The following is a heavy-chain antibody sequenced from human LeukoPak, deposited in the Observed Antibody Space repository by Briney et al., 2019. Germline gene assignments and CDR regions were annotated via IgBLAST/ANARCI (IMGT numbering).Heavy chain of an antibody. CDR3: ARHFSTDAFDI. V-gene: IGHV4-39*01. D-gene: IGHD2/OR15-2a*01. CDR1: GDYIRSSSYY. CDR2: IFHSGST. J-gene: IGHJ3*02. Sequence: SETLSLTCTVSGDYIRSSSYYWGWISQPPGKGLEWIGSIFHSGSTYYNLSLKSRVTISVDTSKNQFSLNLNSVTAADTAVYFCARHFSTDAFDIWGQGTMVTVSS.